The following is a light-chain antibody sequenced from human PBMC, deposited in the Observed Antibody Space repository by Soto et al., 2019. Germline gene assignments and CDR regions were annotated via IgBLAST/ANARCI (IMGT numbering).Light chain of an antibody. Sequence: IQLTQSPSSLSASVGDRVTITCRASQGISSYLAWYQQKPGKAPKLLIYAASTLQSGVPSRFCGSGSGTDFTLTISRLEPEDFAVYYCQQYNTSPRTFGQGTKVDIK. J-gene: IGKJ1*01. CDR3: QQYNTSPRT. CDR1: QGISSY. CDR2: AAS. V-gene: IGKV1-9*01.